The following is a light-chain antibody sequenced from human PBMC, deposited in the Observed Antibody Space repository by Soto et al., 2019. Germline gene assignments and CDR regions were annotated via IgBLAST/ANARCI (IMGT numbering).Light chain of an antibody. CDR1: SSDVGGYNF. CDR2: DVS. V-gene: IGLV2-11*01. CDR3: CSYAGSYTGV. J-gene: IGLJ1*01. Sequence: QSALTQPRSVSGSPGQSVTISCTGTSSDVGGYNFVSWYQQHPGKAPKLMIYDVSKRPSGVPDRFSGSKSGNTASLTISVLQAEDEADYYCCSYAGSYTGVFGTGTEVTVL.